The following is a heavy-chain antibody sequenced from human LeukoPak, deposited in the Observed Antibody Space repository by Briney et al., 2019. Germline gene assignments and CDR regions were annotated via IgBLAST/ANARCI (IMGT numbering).Heavy chain of an antibody. D-gene: IGHD2-21*01. CDR1: GFSFSGFG. V-gene: IGHV3-48*02. J-gene: IGHJ6*03. Sequence: GGSLRLSCAASGFSFSGFGMNWVRQAPGKGLEWISYIGSSGSAGGNIYNAVSVKGRFTVSRDNAKDSLFLQMNSLQDADTAVYYCARAPTPYFTYYMDVWGKGTTVTVSS. CDR3: ARAPTPYFTYYMDV. CDR2: IGSSGSAGGNI.